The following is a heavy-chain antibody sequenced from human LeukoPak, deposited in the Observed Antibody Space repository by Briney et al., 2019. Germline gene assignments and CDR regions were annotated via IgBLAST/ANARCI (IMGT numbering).Heavy chain of an antibody. J-gene: IGHJ4*02. CDR1: GFTFSSNA. Sequence: GGSLRLSCAASGFTFSSNAMHWVRQAPGKGLEWVAVISYDGSNKYYADSVKGRFTISRDISRDTLYLQMNSLRSEDTAVYYCARDRTPMTTVITIDYWGQGTLVTVSS. D-gene: IGHD4-11*01. CDR2: ISYDGSNK. CDR3: ARDRTPMTTVITIDY. V-gene: IGHV3-30-3*01.